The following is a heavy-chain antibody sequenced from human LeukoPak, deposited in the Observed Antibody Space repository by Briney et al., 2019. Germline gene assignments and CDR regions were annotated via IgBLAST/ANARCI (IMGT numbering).Heavy chain of an antibody. CDR2: ITGSGGDT. Sequence: PGGSLRLSCAASGFTFSSYAMNWARQAPGKGLEWVSTITGSGGDTYYADSVKGRFTISRDNSKNTLYLQMNSRRAEDTAIYYCAKDPYVGGGYHFDSWGQGSLVTVSS. V-gene: IGHV3-23*01. CDR1: GFTFSSYA. D-gene: IGHD3-22*01. CDR3: AKDPYVGGGYHFDS. J-gene: IGHJ4*02.